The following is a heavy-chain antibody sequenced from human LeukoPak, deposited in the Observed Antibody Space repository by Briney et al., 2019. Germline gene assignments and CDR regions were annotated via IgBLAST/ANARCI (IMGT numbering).Heavy chain of an antibody. V-gene: IGHV5-51*01. D-gene: IGHD3-22*01. Sequence: GESLKISCKISGYRLTNNWIGWVRQVPGKGLEWMGLIYPGDSNTRYSPSFQGQVTFSVDTSISTAYLQLSSLKASDTAMYYCARGEVYYYDSSAFDYWGQGTLVTVSS. CDR2: IYPGDSNT. CDR3: ARGEVYYYDSSAFDY. CDR1: GYRLTNNW. J-gene: IGHJ4*02.